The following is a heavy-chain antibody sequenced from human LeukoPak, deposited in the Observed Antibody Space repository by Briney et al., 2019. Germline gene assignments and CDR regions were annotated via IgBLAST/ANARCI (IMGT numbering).Heavy chain of an antibody. J-gene: IGHJ4*02. Sequence: SGGSLRLSCAASGFTFSSYWMHWVRKAPGKGLVWVSRINSAGSSTIYADSVKGRFTTSRDNAKNTLFLQMNSLRAEDTAMYYCGRDGGRRGDLDYWGQGTLVTVSS. D-gene: IGHD2-21*01. V-gene: IGHV3-74*01. CDR2: INSAGSST. CDR3: GRDGGRRGDLDY. CDR1: GFTFSSYW.